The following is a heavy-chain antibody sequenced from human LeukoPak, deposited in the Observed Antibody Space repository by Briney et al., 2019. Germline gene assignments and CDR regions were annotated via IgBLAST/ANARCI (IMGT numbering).Heavy chain of an antibody. D-gene: IGHD6-19*01. CDR2: IYPGDSDT. J-gene: IGHJ4*02. Sequence: TGESLKISCKGSGYSFTSYWIAWVRQMPGKGLEWMGIIYPGDSDTKYSPSFQGQVTISADKSISTAYLQWSSLKASDTAMYYCARLVQGSGWDTQYLDYWGQGTLVTVSS. CDR3: ARLVQGSGWDTQYLDY. CDR1: GYSFTSYW. V-gene: IGHV5-51*01.